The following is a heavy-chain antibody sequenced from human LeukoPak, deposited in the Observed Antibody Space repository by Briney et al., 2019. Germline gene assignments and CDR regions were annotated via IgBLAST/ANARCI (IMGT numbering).Heavy chain of an antibody. J-gene: IGHJ4*02. CDR2: IKHDGSMQ. Sequence: GGSLRLSCAASGFTFRSYRMSWVRQAPGKGLAWVAGIKHDGSMQYYVDSAKGRFTISRDNARNSLYLQMNSLRVEDAGVFYCVREREEWEEQQIFDYWGQGNLATVSS. V-gene: IGHV3-7*01. CDR3: VREREEWEEQQIFDY. D-gene: IGHD1-26*01. CDR1: GFTFRSYR.